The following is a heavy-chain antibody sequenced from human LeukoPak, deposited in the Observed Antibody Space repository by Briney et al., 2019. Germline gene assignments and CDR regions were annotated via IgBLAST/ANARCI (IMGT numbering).Heavy chain of an antibody. CDR2: IAYDGSNK. J-gene: IGHJ3*01. CDR1: GFTFSSYA. Sequence: PGRSLRLSCAASGFTFSSYAMHWVRQAPGKGLEWVAVIAYDGSNKNYADSVKGRFTISRDNSKNTLYLQMNSLRAEDTAVYHCAREGGMWGQGTMVTVSS. D-gene: IGHD1-26*01. CDR3: AREGGM. V-gene: IGHV3-30-3*01.